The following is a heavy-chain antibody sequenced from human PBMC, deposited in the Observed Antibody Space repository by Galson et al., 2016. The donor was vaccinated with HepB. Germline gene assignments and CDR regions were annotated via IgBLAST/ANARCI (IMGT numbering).Heavy chain of an antibody. CDR2: ICGRCGDM. J-gene: IGHJ4*02. CDR1: GFTFDKYG. CDR3: AIDPSQWHDLLFGN. Sequence: SLRLSCAASGFTFDKYGMTWFRQAPGKGLEWVSTICGRCGDMDYADSVKGRFTISRDDSKNTLYLHMNSLRVEDTAIYYCAIDPSQWHDLLFGNWAQGTLVTASA. V-gene: IGHV3-23*01. D-gene: IGHD6-19*01.